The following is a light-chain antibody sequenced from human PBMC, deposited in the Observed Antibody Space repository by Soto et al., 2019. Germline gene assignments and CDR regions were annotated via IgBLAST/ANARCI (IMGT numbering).Light chain of an antibody. V-gene: IGLV2-8*01. CDR3: SSYAGSNNWV. CDR2: EVS. CDR1: SSDVGGYDY. J-gene: IGLJ2*01. Sequence: QSALTQPPSASGSPGQSVTISCTGTSSDVGGYDYVSWYQQHPGKAPKLMIYEVSQRPSGVPDRFSGSKSANTASLTVSGRQAEDEADYYCSSYAGSNNWVFGGGTKLTVL.